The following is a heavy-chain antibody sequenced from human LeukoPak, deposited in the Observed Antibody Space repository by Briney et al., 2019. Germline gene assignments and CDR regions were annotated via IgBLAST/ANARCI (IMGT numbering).Heavy chain of an antibody. J-gene: IGHJ4*02. D-gene: IGHD3-16*02. Sequence: SETLSLTCAVSGYSISSGYYWGWIRQPPGKGLEWIGSIYHSGSTYYNPSLKSRVTISVDTSKNQFSLWLSSVTAADTAVYYCARRLVVLQGFDYWGQGTLVTVSS. CDR3: ARRLVVLQGFDY. CDR1: GYSISSGYY. V-gene: IGHV4-38-2*01. CDR2: IYHSGST.